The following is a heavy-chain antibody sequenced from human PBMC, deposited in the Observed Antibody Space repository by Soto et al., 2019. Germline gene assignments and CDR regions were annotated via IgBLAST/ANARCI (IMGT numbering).Heavy chain of an antibody. CDR1: GFTFSDHT. Sequence: GGSLRLSCAASGFTFSDHTMNWVRQAPGEGLEWVSYISGSSSTIYYADSVKGRFTISRDNGENSLYLQMNSLRAEDTAVYYCARGYDYWSGYLEVLDYWGQGTLVTVSS. CDR2: ISGSSSTI. J-gene: IGHJ4*02. V-gene: IGHV3-48*01. D-gene: IGHD3-3*01. CDR3: ARGYDYWSGYLEVLDY.